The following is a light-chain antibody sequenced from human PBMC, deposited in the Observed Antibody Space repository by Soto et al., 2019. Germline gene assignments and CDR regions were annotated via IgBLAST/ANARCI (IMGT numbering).Light chain of an antibody. J-gene: IGLJ3*02. V-gene: IGLV1-40*01. CDR2: ESN. CDR3: QSFDISLGGKV. Sequence: QSVLTQPPSVSGAPGQRVTISCTGSTSNIGAHNDVHWYQQLPGTAPKLLIYESNNRPSGVPDRFSGSKSGTSASLAISGLQAEDEADYYCQSFDISLGGKVFGGGTKVTVL. CDR1: TSNIGAHND.